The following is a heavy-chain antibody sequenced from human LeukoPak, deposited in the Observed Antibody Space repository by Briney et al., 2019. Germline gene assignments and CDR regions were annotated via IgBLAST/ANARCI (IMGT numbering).Heavy chain of an antibody. CDR3: ARAGVVVIALDY. V-gene: IGHV4-34*01. J-gene: IGHJ4*02. CDR2: INHSGST. CDR1: GAPITRYY. D-gene: IGHD3-22*01. Sequence: SETLSLTCTVSGAPITRYYWSWIRQPPGKGLEWIGEINHSGSTNYNPSLKSRVTISVDTSKNQFSLKLSSVTAADTAVYYCARAGVVVIALDYWGQGTLVTVSS.